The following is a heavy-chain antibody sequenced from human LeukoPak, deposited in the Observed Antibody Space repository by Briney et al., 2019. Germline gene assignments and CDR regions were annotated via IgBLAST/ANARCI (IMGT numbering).Heavy chain of an antibody. D-gene: IGHD2/OR15-2a*01. Sequence: PSGTLSLTCAVSGGSISSSNWWSWVRQPPGKGPEWVANIKEDGSLKNYVDSVEGRFTVSRDNAKNTLYLQMNSLRLEDTAVYYCVRDWAPASMQAAPFDCWGQGTLVTVSS. J-gene: IGHJ4*02. CDR3: VRDWAPASMQAAPFDC. V-gene: IGHV3-7*01. CDR2: IKEDGSLK. CDR1: GGSISSSNW.